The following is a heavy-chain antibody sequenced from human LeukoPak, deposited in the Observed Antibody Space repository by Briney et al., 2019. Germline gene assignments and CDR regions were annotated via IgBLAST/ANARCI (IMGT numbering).Heavy chain of an antibody. Sequence: GGSLRLSCEASGFTFSNAWMSWVRQAPGKGLEWVGRIKSKTDGGTTDYAAPVKGRFTISRDDSKNTLYLQMNSLKTEDTAVYYCIPRVPAAIHYYYYGMDVWGQGTTVTVSS. CDR3: IPRVPAAIHYYYYGMDV. D-gene: IGHD2-2*01. V-gene: IGHV3-15*01. CDR1: GFTFSNAW. J-gene: IGHJ6*02. CDR2: IKSKTDGGTT.